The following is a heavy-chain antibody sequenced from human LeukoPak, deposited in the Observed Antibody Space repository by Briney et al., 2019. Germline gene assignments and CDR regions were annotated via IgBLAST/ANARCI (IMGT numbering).Heavy chain of an antibody. CDR3: ARDYRYYDSSGYYSFDY. D-gene: IGHD3-22*01. Sequence: GGSLRLSCTVSGFIFSSHWMHWVRQALGQGLERVANIKDDGSEKYYVDSVKGRFTISRDNAKNSLYLQMNSLRDEGTAVYYCARDYRYYDSSGYYSFDYWGRGTLVTVSS. CDR2: IKDDGSEK. CDR1: GFIFSSHW. V-gene: IGHV3-7*01. J-gene: IGHJ4*02.